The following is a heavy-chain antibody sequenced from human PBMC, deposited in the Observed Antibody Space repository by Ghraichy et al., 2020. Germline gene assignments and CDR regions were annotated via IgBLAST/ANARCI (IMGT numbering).Heavy chain of an antibody. D-gene: IGHD5-24*01. V-gene: IGHV3-33*01. Sequence: GGSLRLSCLASGFSFNDYGMHWVRQAPGKGLKCVAIIWYDGTNKHYADSVKGRFTISRDTTSKTLYLQMDSLRVDDTATYYCARDGGDRAGWHDSFDIWGQGTMVTVSS. CDR1: GFSFNDYG. CDR3: ARDGGDRAGWHDSFDI. J-gene: IGHJ3*02. CDR2: IWYDGTNK.